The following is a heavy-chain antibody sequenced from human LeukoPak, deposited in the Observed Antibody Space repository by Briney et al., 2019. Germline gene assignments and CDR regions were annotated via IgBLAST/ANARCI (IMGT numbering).Heavy chain of an antibody. CDR3: ARDLITGTTSRYYYGMDV. Sequence: PGGSLRLSCAASGFTVSSNYMSWVRQAPGKGLEWVSVIYSGGSTYYADSVKGRFTISRDNSKNTLYLQMNSLRAEDTAVYYCARDLITGTTSRYYYGMDVWGQGTTVTVSS. V-gene: IGHV3-66*01. CDR2: IYSGGST. CDR1: GFTVSSNY. J-gene: IGHJ6*02. D-gene: IGHD1-20*01.